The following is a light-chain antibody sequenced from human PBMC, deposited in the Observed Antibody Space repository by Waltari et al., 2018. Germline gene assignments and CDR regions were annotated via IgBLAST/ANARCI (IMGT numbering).Light chain of an antibody. V-gene: IGLV2-14*01. Sequence: QSALTQPASVSGSPGQSITISCTGTSSDVGGYNYVSWYQQHPGKAPKLMIYDVSKRSSGVSNRFSGSKSGHTASLTISGLQAEDEADYYCSSYTSSSTLVVFGGGTKLTVL. J-gene: IGLJ2*01. CDR3: SSYTSSSTLVV. CDR1: SSDVGGYNY. CDR2: DVS.